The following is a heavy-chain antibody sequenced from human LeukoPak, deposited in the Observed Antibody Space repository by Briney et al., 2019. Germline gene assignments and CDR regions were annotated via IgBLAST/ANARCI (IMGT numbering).Heavy chain of an antibody. CDR3: ARDPDYGASSVDY. J-gene: IGHJ4*02. CDR2: ISSSSTI. V-gene: IGHV3-48*04. Sequence: GGSLSLFCAASGFTFSSYSMNWVRQAPGKGLVGVSYISSSSTIYYADSVKGRFTISRDNAKNSLYLQMNSLRAEDTAVYYCARDPDYGASSVDYWGQGTLVTVSS. CDR1: GFTFSSYS. D-gene: IGHD4-17*01.